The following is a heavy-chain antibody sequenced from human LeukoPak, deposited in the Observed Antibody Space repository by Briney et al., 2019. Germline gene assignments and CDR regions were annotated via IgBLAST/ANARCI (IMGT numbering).Heavy chain of an antibody. D-gene: IGHD3-9*01. Sequence: PGGSLRLSCAASGFTFSSYAMHWVRQAPGKGLEWVAVISYDGSNKYYADSVKGRFTISRDNSKNTLYLQMNSLRAEDTAVYYCARAPPVLRYFDLDYWGQGTLVTVSS. CDR3: ARAPPVLRYFDLDY. CDR2: ISYDGSNK. V-gene: IGHV3-30-3*01. J-gene: IGHJ4*02. CDR1: GFTFSSYA.